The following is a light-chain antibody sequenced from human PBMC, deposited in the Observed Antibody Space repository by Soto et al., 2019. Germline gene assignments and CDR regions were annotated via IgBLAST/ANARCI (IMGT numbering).Light chain of an antibody. Sequence: DIQMTQSPSTLSASVGDRVTITCRASQTISSWLAWYQQKPGKAPKLLIYKASTLKSGVPSRFSGNGSGTEFTLTISSLQPDDFATYYCQQYNTYSTFGQGTRLEIK. CDR2: KAS. J-gene: IGKJ5*01. CDR1: QTISSW. CDR3: QQYNTYST. V-gene: IGKV1-5*03.